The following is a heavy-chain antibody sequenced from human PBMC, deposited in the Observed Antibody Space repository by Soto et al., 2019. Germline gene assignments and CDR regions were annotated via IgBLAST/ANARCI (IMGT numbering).Heavy chain of an antibody. CDR1: GGSISSGDYY. D-gene: IGHD5-18*01. V-gene: IGHV4-30-4*01. CDR2: IYYSGST. J-gene: IGHJ5*02. Sequence: QVQLQESGPGLVKPSQTLSLTCTVSGGSISSGDYYWSWIRQPPGKGLEWIGYIYYSGSTYYNPSPKSGFTIAVDMAKKQCSQKLSYVTAEDTAVYYCAGSGYSYGYLGGSVPWVQGTLVTVSS. CDR3: AGSGYSYGYLGGSVP.